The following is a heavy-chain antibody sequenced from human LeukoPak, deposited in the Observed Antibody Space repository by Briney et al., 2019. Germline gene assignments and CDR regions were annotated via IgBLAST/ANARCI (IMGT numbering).Heavy chain of an antibody. CDR2: ISSSGGST. J-gene: IGHJ4*02. CDR1: RFTSSSYA. V-gene: IGHV3-23*01. D-gene: IGHD3-22*01. CDR3: AKAFMIVYPTHFDY. Sequence: GGSLRLSCAVSRFTSSSYAMSWVRQAPGKGLEWVSAISSSGGSTYYADSVKGRFTISGDNSKNTLYLQMNSLRAEDTAVYYCAKAFMIVYPTHFDYWGQGTLVTVSS.